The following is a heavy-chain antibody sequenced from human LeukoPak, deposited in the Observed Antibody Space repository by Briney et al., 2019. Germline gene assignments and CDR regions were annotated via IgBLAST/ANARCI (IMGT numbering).Heavy chain of an antibody. V-gene: IGHV1-3*03. CDR1: GYTFTSYA. J-gene: IGHJ6*03. CDR2: INAGNGNT. CDR3: ARGNYDFWSGSYYYYMDV. Sequence: GASVKVSCKASGYTFTSYAMHWVRQAPGQRLEWMGWINAGNGNTKYSQEFQGRVTITRDTSASTAYMELSSLRSEDTAVYYCARGNYDFWSGSYYYYMDVWGKGTTVTVSS. D-gene: IGHD3-3*01.